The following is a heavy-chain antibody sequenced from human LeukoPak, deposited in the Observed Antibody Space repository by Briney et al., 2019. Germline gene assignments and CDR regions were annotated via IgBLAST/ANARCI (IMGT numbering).Heavy chain of an antibody. CDR3: ARATVGAVATRAFDI. CDR1: GFTFSDYY. Sequence: KPGGSLRLSCAASGFTFSDYYMSWIRQAPGKGLEWVSYISSSSSYTNYADSVKGRFTISRDNAENSLYLQMHSLRAEDTAVYYCARATVGAVATRAFDIWGQGTMVTVSS. V-gene: IGHV3-11*05. CDR2: ISSSSSYT. J-gene: IGHJ3*02. D-gene: IGHD2-2*01.